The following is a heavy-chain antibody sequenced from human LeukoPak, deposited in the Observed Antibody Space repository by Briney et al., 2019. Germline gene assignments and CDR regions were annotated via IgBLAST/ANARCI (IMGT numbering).Heavy chain of an antibody. CDR1: GFTFSSYA. V-gene: IGHV3-23*01. J-gene: IGHJ1*01. D-gene: IGHD6-13*01. CDR3: AKDDLAAEIQH. CDR2: ISGSGGST. Sequence: GGSLRLSCAASGFTFSSYAMSWVRQAPGKGLEWVSAISGSGGSTYYADSVKGRFTISRDDSKNTLYLQMNSLRAEDTAVYYCAKDDLAAEIQHWGQGTLVTVSS.